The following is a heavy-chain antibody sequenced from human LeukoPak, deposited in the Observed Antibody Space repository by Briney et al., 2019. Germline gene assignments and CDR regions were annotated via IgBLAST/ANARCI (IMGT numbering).Heavy chain of an antibody. D-gene: IGHD1-26*01. CDR2: INPSGGIT. Sequence: ASVKVSCKASGYTFTNYYMHWVRQAPGQGLEWMGIINPSGGITNYAQKFQGRVTMTRDMSTSTVYTELSSLRSEDTAVYYCARVSVGATMLAYFDYWGQGTLVTVSS. J-gene: IGHJ4*02. CDR1: GYTFTNYY. CDR3: ARVSVGATMLAYFDY. V-gene: IGHV1-46*01.